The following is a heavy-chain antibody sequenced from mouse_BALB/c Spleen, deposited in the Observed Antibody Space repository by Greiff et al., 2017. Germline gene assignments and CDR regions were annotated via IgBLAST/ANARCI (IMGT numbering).Heavy chain of an antibody. CDR2: ISNLAYSI. J-gene: IGHJ2*01. D-gene: IGHD2-3*01. CDR3: ARDWGYDGYHYFDY. Sequence: EVQVVESGGGLVQPGGSRKLSCAASGFTFSDYGMAWVRQAPGKGPEWVAFISNLAYSIYYADTVTGRFTISRENAKNTLYLEMSSLRSEDTAMYYCARDWGYDGYHYFDYWGQGTTLTVSS. V-gene: IGHV5-15*02. CDR1: GFTFSDYG.